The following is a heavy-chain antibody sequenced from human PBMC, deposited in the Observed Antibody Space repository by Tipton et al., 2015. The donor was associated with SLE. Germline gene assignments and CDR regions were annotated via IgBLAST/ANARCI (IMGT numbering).Heavy chain of an antibody. D-gene: IGHD6-13*01. J-gene: IGHJ4*02. CDR1: GGSISSYY. CDR3: ARQRFAAAGVFDY. CDR2: FFYSGST. V-gene: IGHV4-59*08. Sequence: TLSLTCTVSGGSISSYYWSWIRQSPGKGLEWLGCFFYSGSTNYNPSLKSRVTLSRDTSKNQFSLSLSSVTAADTAVYYCARQRFAAAGVFDYWGQGTLVTVSS.